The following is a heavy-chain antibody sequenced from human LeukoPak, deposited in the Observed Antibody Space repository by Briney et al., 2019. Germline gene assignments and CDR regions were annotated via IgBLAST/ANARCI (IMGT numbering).Heavy chain of an antibody. CDR1: GYTFTSYD. CDR3: AREVRDYYDSSGYYPY. CDR2: TNPNSGGT. Sequence: ASVKVSCKASGYTFTSYDINWMRQAPGQGLEWMGWTNPNSGGTNYAQKFQGRVTMTRDTSISTAYMELSRLRSDDTAVYYCAREVRDYYDSSGYYPYWGQGTLVTVSS. V-gene: IGHV1-2*02. D-gene: IGHD3-22*01. J-gene: IGHJ4*02.